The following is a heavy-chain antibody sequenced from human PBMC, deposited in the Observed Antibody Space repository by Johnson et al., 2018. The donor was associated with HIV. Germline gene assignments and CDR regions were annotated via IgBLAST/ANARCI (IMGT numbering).Heavy chain of an antibody. CDR2: ISYDGNNK. Sequence: QVQPVESGGGGVQPGRSLRLSCVVSGCTVSSYQMHWVRQAPGKGLEWAAIISYDGNNKYYADAVKGRFTISRDNSKNTLYLQMNSLTPEDPAVYYCASLGELGGFDVWGQGTLVTVSS. CDR3: ASLGELGGFDV. D-gene: IGHD1-26*01. J-gene: IGHJ3*01. CDR1: GCTVSSYQ. V-gene: IGHV3-30*03.